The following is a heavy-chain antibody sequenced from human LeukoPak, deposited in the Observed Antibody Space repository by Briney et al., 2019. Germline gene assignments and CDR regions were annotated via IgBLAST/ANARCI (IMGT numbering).Heavy chain of an antibody. J-gene: IGHJ4*02. Sequence: SETLSLTCTVSGGSITNNNFYWGWIRQPPEKGLEWIGSVNYVGTTYYNPSLKSRVTISADTSKTQLSLRLTSVTAADTAVYYCARLSDHWGRGILVTVSS. V-gene: IGHV4-39*01. CDR1: GGSITNNNFY. CDR3: ARLSDH. CDR2: VNYVGTT.